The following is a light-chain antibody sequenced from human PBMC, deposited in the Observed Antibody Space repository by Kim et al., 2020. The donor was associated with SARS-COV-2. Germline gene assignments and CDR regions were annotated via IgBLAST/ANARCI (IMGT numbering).Light chain of an antibody. CDR3: ISYTSDITHV. V-gene: IGLV2-14*03. CDR2: DVT. Sequence: QSLAISCTGTSSDVGGYDYVSWYQQHPGKAPKLIIYDVTKRPSGVSDRFSGSKSGNTASLTISGLQAEDEADYYCISYTSDITHVFGSGTKVTVL. J-gene: IGLJ1*01. CDR1: SSDVGGYDY.